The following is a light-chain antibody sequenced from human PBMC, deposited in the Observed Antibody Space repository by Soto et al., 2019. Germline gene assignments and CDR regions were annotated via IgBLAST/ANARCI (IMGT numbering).Light chain of an antibody. CDR2: DAS. CDR3: QHYYNYLT. Sequence: AIQMTQSPSSFSASTGDRVTITCRASQGIISYLSWYQQQPGKAPNLLIYDASSLQSVVPSKFSGGGSGTEFTLTISRLQPDYFATYYCQHYYNYLTFGQGTKVDIK. V-gene: IGKV1-8*01. CDR1: QGIISY. J-gene: IGKJ1*01.